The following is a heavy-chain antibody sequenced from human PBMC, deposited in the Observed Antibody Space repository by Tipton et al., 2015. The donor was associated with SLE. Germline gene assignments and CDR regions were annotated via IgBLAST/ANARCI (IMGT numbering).Heavy chain of an antibody. CDR1: GFTFSSYS. D-gene: IGHD6-13*01. CDR2: ISSSSSYI. Sequence: GSLRLSCAASGFTFSSYSMNWVRQAPGKGLEWVSSISSSSSYIYYADSVKGRFTISRDNAKNSLYLQMNSLRAEDTAVYYCASFSPSIAAAGHYYMDVWGKGTTVTVSS. J-gene: IGHJ6*03. V-gene: IGHV3-21*01. CDR3: ASFSPSIAAAGHYYMDV.